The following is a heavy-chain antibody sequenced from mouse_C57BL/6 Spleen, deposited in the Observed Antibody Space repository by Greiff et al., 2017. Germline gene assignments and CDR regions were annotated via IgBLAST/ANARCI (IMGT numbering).Heavy chain of an antibody. CDR2: ISGGGGNT. Sequence: EVQLVESGGGLVKPGGSLKLSCAASGFTFSSYTMSWVRQTPEKRLEWVATISGGGGNTYYPDSVKGRFTISRDNAKNTLYLQMSSLRSEDTALYYCARDGVTGFAYWGQGTLVTVSA. J-gene: IGHJ3*01. D-gene: IGHD2-2*01. CDR1: GFTFSSYT. V-gene: IGHV5-9*01. CDR3: ARDGVTGFAY.